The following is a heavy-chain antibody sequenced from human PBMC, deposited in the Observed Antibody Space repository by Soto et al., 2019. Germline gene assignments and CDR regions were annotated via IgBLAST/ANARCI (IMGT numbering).Heavy chain of an antibody. CDR1: GFTFSNYG. Sequence: PGGSLRLSCAASGFTFSNYGMYWVRQAPGKGLEWVAAIWFDGSNKYYADSVKGRFTISRDNSKNTLFLQMNSLRAEDTAVYYCARERGPRVPDYWGQGTLVTVSS. J-gene: IGHJ4*02. CDR3: ARERGPRVPDY. CDR2: IWFDGSNK. D-gene: IGHD2-2*01. V-gene: IGHV3-33*01.